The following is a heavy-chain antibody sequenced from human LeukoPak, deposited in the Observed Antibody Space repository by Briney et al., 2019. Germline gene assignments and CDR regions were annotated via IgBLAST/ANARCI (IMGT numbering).Heavy chain of an antibody. CDR1: GFTFSNYG. CDR2: ISYDASTK. CDR3: ARPYSSGWRDAFDI. D-gene: IGHD6-19*01. Sequence: GRSLRLACAASGFTFSNYGTQWVRQAPGKGLEWVAVISYDASTKYYADSVKGRFTISRDNSKNTLYLQMNSLRTEDTAVYYCARPYSSGWRDAFDIWGQGTMVTVSS. V-gene: IGHV3-30*03. J-gene: IGHJ3*02.